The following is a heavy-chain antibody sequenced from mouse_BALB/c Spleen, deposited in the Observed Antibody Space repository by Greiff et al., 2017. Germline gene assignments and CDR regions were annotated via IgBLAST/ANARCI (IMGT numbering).Heavy chain of an antibody. CDR1: GYSITSDYA. J-gene: IGHJ3*01. CDR2: ISYSGST. CDR3: ARNYGNLFAY. Sequence: EVKLQESGPGLVKPSQSLSLTCTVTGYSITSDYAWNWIRQFPGNKLEWMGYISYSGSTSYNPSLKSRISITRDTSKNQFFLQLNSVTTEDTATYYCARNYGNLFAYWGQGTLVTVSA. V-gene: IGHV3-2*02. D-gene: IGHD2-1*01.